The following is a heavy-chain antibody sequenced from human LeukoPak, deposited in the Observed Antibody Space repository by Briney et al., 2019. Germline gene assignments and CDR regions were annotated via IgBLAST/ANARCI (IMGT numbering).Heavy chain of an antibody. CDR1: GFTVSSNY. Sequence: PGGSLRLSCAASGFTVSSNYMSWVRQAPGKGLEWVSVIYSGGSTYYADSVKGRFTIPRDNSKNTLYLQMNSLRAEDTAVYYCARFPLNLIVGAPQKAFDIWGQGTMVTVSS. CDR3: ARFPLNLIVGAPQKAFDI. CDR2: IYSGGST. J-gene: IGHJ3*02. D-gene: IGHD1-26*01. V-gene: IGHV3-53*01.